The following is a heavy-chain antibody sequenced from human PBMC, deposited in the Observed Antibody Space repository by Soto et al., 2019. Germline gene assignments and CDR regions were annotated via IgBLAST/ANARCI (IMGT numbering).Heavy chain of an antibody. CDR3: ATGIAVAGSHSDAFDI. J-gene: IGHJ3*02. CDR1: GFTFSSYW. D-gene: IGHD6-19*01. V-gene: IGHV3-74*01. CDR2: INSDGSST. Sequence: GGSLRLSCAASGFTFSSYWMHWVRQAPGKGLVWVSRINSDGSSTSYADSVKGRFTISRDNAKNTLYLQMNSLRAEDTAVYYCATGIAVAGSHSDAFDIWGQATMVTVSS.